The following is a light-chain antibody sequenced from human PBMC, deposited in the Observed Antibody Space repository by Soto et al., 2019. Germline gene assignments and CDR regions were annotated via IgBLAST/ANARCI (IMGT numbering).Light chain of an antibody. V-gene: IGKV1-5*01. CDR2: GAS. J-gene: IGKJ1*01. Sequence: DIPMNQSPSTLSASVGDRDTINCRASQSVNTWVAWYQQKPGTAPKLLIYGASNLKSGVPSRFSGSGSGTEFTLTISSLQPGDSATYYCQRYNNYSPWTFGQGTKVDIK. CDR1: QSVNTW. CDR3: QRYNNYSPWT.